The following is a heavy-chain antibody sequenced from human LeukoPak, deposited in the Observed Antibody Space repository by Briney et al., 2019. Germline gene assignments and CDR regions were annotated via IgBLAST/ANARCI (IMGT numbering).Heavy chain of an antibody. Sequence: GGSVGLSCVTSGFTFSSYAMSWVRQAPGKGLEWVSVIIGSGGTTYYADSVKGRFTISRDNSKSTLYLQMNSLRAEDTAVYYCAKDTSGSTSYSYHYGMDVWGQGTTVTVSS. J-gene: IGHJ6*02. CDR1: GFTFSSYA. CDR3: AKDTSGSTSYSYHYGMDV. V-gene: IGHV3-23*01. CDR2: IIGSGGTT. D-gene: IGHD1-26*01.